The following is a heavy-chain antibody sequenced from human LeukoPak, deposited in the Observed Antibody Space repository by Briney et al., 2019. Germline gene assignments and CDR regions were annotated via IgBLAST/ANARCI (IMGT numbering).Heavy chain of an antibody. CDR3: ARVNSVRGYSYGYFDY. CDR2: IYYSGST. J-gene: IGHJ4*02. CDR1: GGSISSYY. V-gene: IGHV4-59*01. Sequence: SETLSLTCTVSGGSISSYYWSWIRQPPGQGLELIGYIYYSGSTNYNPSLKSRVTISVDASKNQFSLKLSSVTAADTAVYYCARVNSVRGYSYGYFDYWGQGALVTVSS. D-gene: IGHD5-18*01.